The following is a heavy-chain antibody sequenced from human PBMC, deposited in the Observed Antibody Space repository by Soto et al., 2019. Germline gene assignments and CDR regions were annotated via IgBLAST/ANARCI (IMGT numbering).Heavy chain of an antibody. Sequence: GGSLRLSCAASGFTFSSYGMHWVRQAPGKGLEWVAVISYDGSNKYYADSVKGRFTISRHNSKNTLYLQMNSLRAEDTAVYYCVRRGVLHYAFDIWGQGTMVTVSS. CDR3: VRRGVLHYAFDI. CDR1: GFTFSSYG. J-gene: IGHJ3*02. CDR2: ISYDGSNK. D-gene: IGHD3-10*01. V-gene: IGHV3-30*03.